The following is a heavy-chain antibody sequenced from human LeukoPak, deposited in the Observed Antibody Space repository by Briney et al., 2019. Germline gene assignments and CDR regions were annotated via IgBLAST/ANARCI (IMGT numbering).Heavy chain of an antibody. V-gene: IGHV3-30-3*01. CDR2: ISYGGSNK. J-gene: IGHJ4*02. CDR3: ARDRVIMITFGGVNY. CDR1: GFPFSSYA. Sequence: GGSLRLSCAASGFPFSSYAMHWVRQAPGKGLEWVAVISYGGSNKYYADSVKGRFTISRDNSKNMLYLQMNSLRAEDTAVYYCARDRVIMITFGGVNYWGQGTLVTVSS. D-gene: IGHD3-16*01.